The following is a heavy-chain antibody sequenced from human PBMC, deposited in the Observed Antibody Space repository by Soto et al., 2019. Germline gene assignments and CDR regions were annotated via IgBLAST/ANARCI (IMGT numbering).Heavy chain of an antibody. CDR1: GGSFDGYY. J-gene: IGHJ4*02. CDR2: IHHSGRT. D-gene: IGHD3-3*01. CDR3: ARGVDSWSGYLF. Sequence: QVHLQQWGAGLLKPSETLSLTCALYGGSFDGYYWSWVRQSPGKGLEWIGEIHHSGRTKYNPSLKSRVSLSVDTSTKHFSLRLTSVTAADRSVYYCARGVDSWSGYLFWGQGTPVTVSS. V-gene: IGHV4-34*01.